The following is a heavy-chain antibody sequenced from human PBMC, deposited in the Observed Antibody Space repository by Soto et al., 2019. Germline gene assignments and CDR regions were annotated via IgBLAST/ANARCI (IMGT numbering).Heavy chain of an antibody. V-gene: IGHV3-7*01. CDR1: GFTFTTFW. Sequence: GGSLRLSCAASGFTFTTFWMAWVRQAPGKGLEWVANINPDGSEKYYVDYVKGRFTISRDNAKKSVFLQMNSLRAEDTAVYYCTEGSQDYWGQGTLVTVSS. J-gene: IGHJ4*02. CDR2: INPDGSEK. D-gene: IGHD3-10*01. CDR3: TEGSQDY.